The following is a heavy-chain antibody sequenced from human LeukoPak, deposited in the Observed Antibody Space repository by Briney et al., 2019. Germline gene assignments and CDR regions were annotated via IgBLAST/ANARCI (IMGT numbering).Heavy chain of an antibody. CDR2: ISSSGSDI. D-gene: IGHD3-22*01. CDR3: VTGLGSSDYYYSYFPN. J-gene: IGHJ4*02. CDR1: GFSFSTYQ. Sequence: PGGSLRLSCTASGFSFSTYQMNWVRHAPGKGLEWVAYISSSGSDIYYADSVKGRFTISRDNAKNSLYLQMNSLRDEDTAVYYCVTGLGSSDYYYSYFPNWGRGTLVTVSA. V-gene: IGHV3-48*03.